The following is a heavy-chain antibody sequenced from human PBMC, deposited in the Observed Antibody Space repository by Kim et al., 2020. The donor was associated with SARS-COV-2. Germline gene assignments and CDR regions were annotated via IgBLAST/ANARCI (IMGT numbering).Heavy chain of an antibody. J-gene: IGHJ4*02. D-gene: IGHD3-16*02. V-gene: IGHV4-39*01. CDR1: GGSISSSSYY. Sequence: SETLSLTCTVSGGSISSSSYYWGWIRQPPGKGLEWIGSIYYSGSTYYNPSLKSRVTISVDTSKSQFSLKLSSVTAADTAVYYCARRFMITFGGVIVGRVFDYWGQGTLVTVSS. CDR2: IYYSGST. CDR3: ARRFMITFGGVIVGRVFDY.